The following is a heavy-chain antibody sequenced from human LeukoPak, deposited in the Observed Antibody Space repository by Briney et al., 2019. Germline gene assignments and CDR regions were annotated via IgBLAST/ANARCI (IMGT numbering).Heavy chain of an antibody. D-gene: IGHD3-3*01. V-gene: IGHV3-11*01. J-gene: IGHJ6*02. CDR3: ATQVLRFLEWLPLTNYYGMDV. CDR1: GFTLSNHY. Sequence: GGSLRLSCTASGFTLSNHYMTWIRQAPGKGLEWVSYISSSGSTIYYADSVKGRFTISRDNAKNSLYLQMNSLRAEDTAVYYCATQVLRFLEWLPLTNYYGMDVWGQGTTVTVSS. CDR2: ISSSGSTI.